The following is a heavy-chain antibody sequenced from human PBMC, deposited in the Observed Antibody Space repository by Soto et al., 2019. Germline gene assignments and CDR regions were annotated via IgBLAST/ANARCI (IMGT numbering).Heavy chain of an antibody. V-gene: IGHV1-2*02. CDR2: INPNSGGT. D-gene: IGHD3-22*01. CDR3: ASYDSSGYGGGVDDAFDI. J-gene: IGHJ3*02. CDR1: GYTFTGYY. Sequence: ASVKVSCKASGYTFTGYYMHWVRQAPGQGLEWMGWINPNSGGTNYAQKFQGRVTMTRDTSISTAYMELSRLRSDDTAVYYCASYDSSGYGGGVDDAFDIWGQGTMVTVSS.